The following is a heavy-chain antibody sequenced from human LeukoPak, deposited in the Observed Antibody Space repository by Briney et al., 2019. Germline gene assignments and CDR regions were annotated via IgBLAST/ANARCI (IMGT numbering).Heavy chain of an antibody. V-gene: IGHV3-23*01. Sequence: GGSLRLSCAASGFTFSSYAMSWVRQAPGKGLEWVSAISGSGGSTYYADSVKGRFTISRDNSKNTLYLQMNSLRAEDTAVYYCASPPNSSDYGGPLYHYYAMDVWGQGTTVTVSS. CDR2: ISGSGGST. CDR3: ASPPNSSDYGGPLYHYYAMDV. CDR1: GFTFSSYA. D-gene: IGHD3-22*01. J-gene: IGHJ6*02.